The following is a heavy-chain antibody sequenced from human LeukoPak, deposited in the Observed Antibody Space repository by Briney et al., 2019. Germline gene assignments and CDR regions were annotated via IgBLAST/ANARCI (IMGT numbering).Heavy chain of an antibody. CDR3: ARDLNDFWSGNNWFDP. CDR2: INPILGIA. Sequence: SVRVSCQASGGTFSSYTISWVRQAPGQGLEWMGRINPILGIANFAQKFQGRVTITADKSTSTAYMELSSLRSEDTAVYYCARDLNDFWSGNNWFDPWGQGNLVTVSS. J-gene: IGHJ5*02. CDR1: GGTFSSYT. D-gene: IGHD3-3*01. V-gene: IGHV1-69*04.